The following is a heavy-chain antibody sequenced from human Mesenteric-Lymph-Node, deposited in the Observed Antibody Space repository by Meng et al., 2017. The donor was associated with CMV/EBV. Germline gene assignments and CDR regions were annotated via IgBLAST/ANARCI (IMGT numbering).Heavy chain of an antibody. Sequence: VYGGSFSGYYWRWIRQPTGKGIEWIGEINHSGDTNDNPSLKSRVTISVDTSKNQFSLKLSSVTAADTAVYYCARDQYYYDSSGIDYWGQGTLVTVSS. V-gene: IGHV4-34*01. J-gene: IGHJ4*02. CDR3: ARDQYYYDSSGIDY. D-gene: IGHD3-22*01. CDR2: INHSGDT. CDR1: GGSFSGYY.